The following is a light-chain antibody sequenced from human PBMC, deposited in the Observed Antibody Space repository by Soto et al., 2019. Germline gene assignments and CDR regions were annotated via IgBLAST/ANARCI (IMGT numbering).Light chain of an antibody. Sequence: QSVLTQPASVSGSPGQSITISCTGTSSDVGGYTYVSWYQQHPGKVPKLVIYHVNNRPSGISNRFSGSKSDNTASLTISGLQAEDEADYYCSSYTSSRTVVFGGGTQLTVL. CDR1: SSDVGGYTY. CDR2: HVN. CDR3: SSYTSSRTVV. V-gene: IGLV2-14*01. J-gene: IGLJ3*02.